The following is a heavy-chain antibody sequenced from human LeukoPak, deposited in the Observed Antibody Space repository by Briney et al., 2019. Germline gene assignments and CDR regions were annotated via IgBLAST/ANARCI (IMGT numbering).Heavy chain of an antibody. CDR1: GGSFSGYY. CDR3: ARGRSGWFGELDY. J-gene: IGHJ4*02. Sequence: PSEALSLTCAVYGGSFSGYYWSWIRQPPVKGQEWIGEINHSGSTNYNPSLKSRVTISVDTSKNQFSLKLSSVTAADTAVYYCARGRSGWFGELDYWGQGTLVTVSS. V-gene: IGHV4-34*01. CDR2: INHSGST. D-gene: IGHD3-10*01.